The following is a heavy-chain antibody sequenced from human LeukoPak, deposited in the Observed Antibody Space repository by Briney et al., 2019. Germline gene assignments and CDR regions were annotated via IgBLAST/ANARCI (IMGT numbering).Heavy chain of an antibody. CDR1: GGSFSGYY. CDR2: INHSGST. CDR3: AKGMYSSSSGNFDY. J-gene: IGHJ4*02. V-gene: IGHV4-34*01. Sequence: SETLSLTCAVYGGSFSGYYWSWIRQPPGKGLEWIGEINHSGSTNYNPSLKSRVTISVDTSKNQFSLKLSSVTAADTAVYYCAKGMYSSSSGNFDYWGQGTLVPVSS. D-gene: IGHD6-6*01.